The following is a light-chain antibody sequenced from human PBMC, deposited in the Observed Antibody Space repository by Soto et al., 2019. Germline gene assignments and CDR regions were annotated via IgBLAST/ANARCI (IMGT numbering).Light chain of an antibody. CDR2: GAS. Sequence: DIVLTQSPGTLSLSPGGRASLSFRASQSVSSSYLAWYQQKPGQAPRLLIYGASNRATGIPDRFSGSGSGTDFTLTISSLEPEDFAVYYCQQRSDWLTFGGGTKVDI. V-gene: IGKV3D-20*02. CDR1: QSVSSSY. J-gene: IGKJ4*01. CDR3: QQRSDWLT.